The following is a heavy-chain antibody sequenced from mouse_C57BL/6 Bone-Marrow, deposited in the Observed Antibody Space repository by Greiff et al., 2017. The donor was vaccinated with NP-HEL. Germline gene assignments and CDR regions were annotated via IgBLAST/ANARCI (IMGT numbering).Heavy chain of an antibody. CDR2: IYPGSGST. D-gene: IGHD4-1*01. CDR1: GYTFTSYW. CDR3: ARNWAAWFAY. V-gene: IGHV1-55*01. J-gene: IGHJ3*01. Sequence: QVQLKQPGAELVKPGASVKMSCKASGYTFTSYWITWVKQRPGQGLEWIGDIYPGSGSTNYNEKFKSKVTLTVDTSSSTACMQLSSLTSEDSAVYYCARNWAAWFAYWGQGTLVTVSA.